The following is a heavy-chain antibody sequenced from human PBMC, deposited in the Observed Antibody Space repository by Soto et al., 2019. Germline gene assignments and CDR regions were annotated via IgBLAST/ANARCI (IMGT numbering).Heavy chain of an antibody. D-gene: IGHD3-9*01. CDR1: GGTFSSYT. CDR3: ARDRRYDILTGYFFGYFDL. CDR2: IIPILGIA. Sequence: QVQLVQSGAEVKKPGSSVKVSCKASGGTFSSYTISWVRQAPGQGLEWMGRIIPILGIANYAQKFQGRVTIPSNKSTSTAYMELSSLRSEDTAVYYCARDRRYDILTGYFFGYFDLWGRGTLVTVSS. V-gene: IGHV1-69*08. J-gene: IGHJ2*01.